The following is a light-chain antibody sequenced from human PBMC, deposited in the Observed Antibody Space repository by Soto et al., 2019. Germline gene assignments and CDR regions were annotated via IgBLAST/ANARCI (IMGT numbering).Light chain of an antibody. CDR2: GAS. Sequence: EIVLTQSPGTLSLSPGERATLSCRASQSVSSSYLAWYQQKPGQAPRLLIYGASIRATGIPDRFSGSGSGTDLTLTISRLEPEDFAVYYCQQYGSSPRTFGQGTKVEI. CDR1: QSVSSSY. CDR3: QQYGSSPRT. J-gene: IGKJ1*01. V-gene: IGKV3-20*01.